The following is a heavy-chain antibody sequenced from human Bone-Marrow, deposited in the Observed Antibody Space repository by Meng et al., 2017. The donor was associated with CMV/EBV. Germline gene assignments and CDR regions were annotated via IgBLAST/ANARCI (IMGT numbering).Heavy chain of an antibody. CDR1: GFIFSNYW. CDR2: INTGGSDT. V-gene: IGHV3-74*01. J-gene: IGHJ4*02. Sequence: CECSGFIFSNYWMDWVRQIPGKGLVWVSRINTGGSDTNYADSVKGRFTISRDNAKNTLYLQMNSLRAEDTAVYYCARVRYGYVFDYWGQGTLVTVSS. D-gene: IGHD5-18*01. CDR3: ARVRYGYVFDY.